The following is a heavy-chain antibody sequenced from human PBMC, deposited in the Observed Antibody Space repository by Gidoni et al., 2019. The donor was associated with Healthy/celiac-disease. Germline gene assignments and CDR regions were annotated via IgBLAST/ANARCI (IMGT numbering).Heavy chain of an antibody. CDR2: INPNSGGT. D-gene: IGHD6-19*01. J-gene: IGHJ4*02. V-gene: IGHV1-2*02. CDR1: GYTFTGYY. Sequence: QVQLVQSGAEVKKPGASVKVSCKASGYTFTGYYMHWVRQAPGQGLEWMGWINPNSGGTNYAQKFQGRVTMTRDTSISTAYMELSRLRSDDTAVYYCARAVVLYSGWQRGLSFDYWGQGTLVTVSS. CDR3: ARAVVLYSGWQRGLSFDY.